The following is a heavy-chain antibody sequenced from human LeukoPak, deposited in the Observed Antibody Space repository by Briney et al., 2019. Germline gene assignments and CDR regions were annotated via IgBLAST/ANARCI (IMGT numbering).Heavy chain of an antibody. CDR2: ISSSGAGT. CDR3: AKNSLVGATRYDY. D-gene: IGHD1-26*01. J-gene: IGHJ4*02. V-gene: IGHV3-23*01. CDR1: GFTFSSYA. Sequence: GESLRLSCSASGFTFSSYAMHWVRQAPGKGLEWVSGISSSGAGTYYADSVKGRFTISRDNSKNTLYLQMNSLRAEDTAVYYCAKNSLVGATRYDYWGQGTLVTVSS.